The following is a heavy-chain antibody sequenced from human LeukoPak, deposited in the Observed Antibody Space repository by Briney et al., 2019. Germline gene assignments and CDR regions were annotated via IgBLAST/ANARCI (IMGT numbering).Heavy chain of an antibody. CDR2: ITSSSSII. J-gene: IGHJ4*02. V-gene: IGHV3-48*01. Sequence: GGSLRLSCAASGFILHDYGISWVRQAPGKGLEWVSYITSSSSIIYYGDSVKGRFTVSRDNAKNSLYLQMNSLRAEDTAVYYCARVGLWHYPVDSWGQGTLVTVSS. CDR1: GFILHDYG. CDR3: ARVGLWHYPVDS. D-gene: IGHD1-7*01.